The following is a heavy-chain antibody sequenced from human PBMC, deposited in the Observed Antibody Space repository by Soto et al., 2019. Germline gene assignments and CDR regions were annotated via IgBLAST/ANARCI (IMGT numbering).Heavy chain of an antibody. V-gene: IGHV1-18*01. CDR1: GYTFTSYV. CDR2: ISADNHNT. D-gene: IGHD3-22*01. Sequence: QVQLMQSGLEVKRPGASVKVSCKTSGYTFTSYVISWVRQAPGHGLEWMGWISADNHNTNVAQNFQGRVTLTTDTSTTTVFMELRHLRADDTAVYYCARESRNYDALDYWCQGTLFTVSS. CDR3: ARESRNYDALDY. J-gene: IGHJ4*02.